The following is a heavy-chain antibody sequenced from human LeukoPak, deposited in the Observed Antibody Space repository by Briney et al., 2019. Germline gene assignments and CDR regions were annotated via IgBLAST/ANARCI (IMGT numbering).Heavy chain of an antibody. J-gene: IGHJ2*01. Sequence: GESLKITCKGSGYSFTSYWIGWVRQMPGKGLEWMGIIYPGDSDTRYSPSFQGQVTISADKSISTAYLQWSSLKASDSAMYYCARRLDYWYFDLWGRGTLVTVSS. D-gene: IGHD1-1*01. CDR1: GYSFTSYW. CDR3: ARRLDYWYFDL. CDR2: IYPGDSDT. V-gene: IGHV5-51*01.